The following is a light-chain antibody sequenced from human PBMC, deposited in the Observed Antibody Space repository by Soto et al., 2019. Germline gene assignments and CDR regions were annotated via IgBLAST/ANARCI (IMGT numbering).Light chain of an antibody. V-gene: IGKV3-15*01. Sequence: EIVLTQSPATLSWSPGERAGLSGKASQSVHNFLAWYQQKPGQAPRLLIYGASTRATDIPARFSGSGSGTEFTLTISSLQSEDFAEYHCQQYNNWPQTFGQGTKVDI. CDR1: QSVHNF. CDR3: QQYNNWPQT. CDR2: GAS. J-gene: IGKJ1*01.